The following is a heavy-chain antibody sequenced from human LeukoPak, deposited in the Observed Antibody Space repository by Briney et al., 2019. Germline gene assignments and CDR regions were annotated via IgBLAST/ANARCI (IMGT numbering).Heavy chain of an antibody. Sequence: SETLSLTCTVSGGSISSYYWSWIRQPPGKGLEWIGCIYYSGSTNYNPSLKSRVTISVDTSKNQFSLKLSSLTAADTAVYYCARGGSGYDWFDPWGQGTLVTVSS. D-gene: IGHD5-12*01. CDR3: ARGGSGYDWFDP. CDR1: GGSISSYY. J-gene: IGHJ5*02. V-gene: IGHV4-59*01. CDR2: IYYSGST.